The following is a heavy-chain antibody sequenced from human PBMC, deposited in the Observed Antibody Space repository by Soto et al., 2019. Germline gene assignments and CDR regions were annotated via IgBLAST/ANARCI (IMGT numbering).Heavy chain of an antibody. D-gene: IGHD3-10*01. Sequence: PGGSLRLSCAASGFTLSSYAMSWVRQAPGKGLEWVSAISGSGGSTYYADSVKGRFTISRDNSKNTLYLQMNSLRAEDTAVYYCETWSISMVWGVQFKDYMDVRCQGSSVTVSS. CDR3: ETWSISMVWGVQFKDYMDV. J-gene: IGHJ6*03. CDR1: GFTLSSYA. V-gene: IGHV3-23*01. CDR2: ISGSGGST.